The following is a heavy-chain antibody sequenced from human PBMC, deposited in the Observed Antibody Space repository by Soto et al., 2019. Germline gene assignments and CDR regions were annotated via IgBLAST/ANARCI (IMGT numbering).Heavy chain of an antibody. D-gene: IGHD5-18*01. V-gene: IGHV3-23*01. CDR3: AKSWGDTWQQSAFSL. J-gene: IGHJ3*01. CDR2: ISGSGAST. CDR1: GFSFSIFS. Sequence: EVQLLESGGGLVQPGGSLRLSCAASGFSFSIFSMSWVRQAPGKGLEWVSGISGSGASTHYVHSVRGPFTISRDNSRNTLNLQMNRLRVEDTAVYYYAKSWGDTWQQSAFSLWGQGSMVTVSS.